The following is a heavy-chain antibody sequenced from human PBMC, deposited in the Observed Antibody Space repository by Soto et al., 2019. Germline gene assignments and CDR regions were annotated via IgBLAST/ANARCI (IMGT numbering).Heavy chain of an antibody. D-gene: IGHD1-26*01. Sequence: LRLSCAASGFTVSSNYMSWVRQAPGKGLEWVSVIYSGGSTYYADSVKGRFTISRDNSKNTLYLQMNSLRAEDTAVYYCARTSYYDPSVGDAFDIWGQGTMVTVSS. V-gene: IGHV3-53*01. CDR2: IYSGGST. J-gene: IGHJ3*02. CDR1: GFTVSSNY. CDR3: ARTSYYDPSVGDAFDI.